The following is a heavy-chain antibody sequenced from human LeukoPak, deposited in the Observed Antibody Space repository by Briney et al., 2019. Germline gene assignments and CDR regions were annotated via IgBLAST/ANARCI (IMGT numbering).Heavy chain of an antibody. CDR2: ISSSSSYI. J-gene: IGHJ4*02. Sequence: GGSLRLSCAASGFTFSSYSMKWVRQAPGKGLEWVSSISSSSSYIYYADSVKGRFTISRDNAKNSLYLQMNSLRAEDTAVYYCARVRGYPYYFDYWGQGTLVTVSS. CDR1: GFTFSSYS. V-gene: IGHV3-21*01. D-gene: IGHD5-12*01. CDR3: ARVRGYPYYFDY.